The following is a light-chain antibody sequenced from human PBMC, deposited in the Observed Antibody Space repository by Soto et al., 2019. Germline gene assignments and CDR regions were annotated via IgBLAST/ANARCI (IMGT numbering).Light chain of an antibody. CDR3: QQLNAYPLN. Sequence: DIQLTQSPSFLSASVGDRVTITCLASQGISTYLSWYQQKPGIAPKLLIYAASTLQSGVPSRFSGRGSGTEFTLTVSSLQPEDFATYYCQQLNAYPLNFGGGTKVDI. J-gene: IGKJ4*01. CDR1: QGISTY. V-gene: IGKV1-9*01. CDR2: AAS.